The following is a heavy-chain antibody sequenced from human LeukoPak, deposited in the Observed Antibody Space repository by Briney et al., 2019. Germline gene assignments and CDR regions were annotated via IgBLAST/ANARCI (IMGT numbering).Heavy chain of an antibody. Sequence: ASVKVSCKASGGTFSSYAISWVRQAPGQGLEWMGGIIPLFGTADYAQKFQGRVTMTRDMSTSTVYMELSSLRSEDTAVYYCARDMWSGYYSAGYWGQGTLVTVSS. CDR2: IIPLFGTA. J-gene: IGHJ4*02. CDR1: GGTFSSYA. D-gene: IGHD3-3*01. V-gene: IGHV1-69*05. CDR3: ARDMWSGYYSAGY.